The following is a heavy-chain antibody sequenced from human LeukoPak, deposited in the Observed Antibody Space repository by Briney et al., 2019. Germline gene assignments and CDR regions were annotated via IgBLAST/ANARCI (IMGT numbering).Heavy chain of an antibody. CDR1: GYTFTSYD. J-gene: IGHJ4*02. CDR2: MNPSSGNT. V-gene: IGHV1-8*01. D-gene: IGHD3-22*01. Sequence: GASVKVSCKASGYTFTSYDINWVRQATGQGLEWMGWMNPSSGNTGYAQKFQGRVTMTEDTSTDTAYMELSSLRSEDAAVYYCARASPHYYDSSGYYYPPDYWGQGTLVTVSS. CDR3: ARASPHYYDSSGYYYPPDY.